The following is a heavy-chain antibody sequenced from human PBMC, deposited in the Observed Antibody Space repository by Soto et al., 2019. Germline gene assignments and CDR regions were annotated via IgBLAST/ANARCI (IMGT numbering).Heavy chain of an antibody. J-gene: IGHJ6*03. CDR3: ARGEDVVAATCYYHCCLDV. V-gene: IGHV1-69*02. CDR2: IIPILGIA. CDR1: GGTFSSYT. Sequence: QVQLVQSGAEVKKPGSSVKVSCKASGGTFSSYTISWVRQAPGQGLEWMGRIIPILGIANYAQKFQGRVTITADESASTAYLERRSLGSEDTAIYYCARGEDVVAATCYYHCCLDVWGKGSTVTDSS. D-gene: IGHD2-15*01.